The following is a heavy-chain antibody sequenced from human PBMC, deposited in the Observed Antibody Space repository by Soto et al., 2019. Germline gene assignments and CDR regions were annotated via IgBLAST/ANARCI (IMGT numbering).Heavy chain of an antibody. D-gene: IGHD5-12*01. J-gene: IGHJ4*02. CDR3: AREYYSGYEDYPFDY. V-gene: IGHV3-48*01. CDR1: GFTFSSYS. CDR2: ISSSSTI. Sequence: GGSLRLSCAASGFTFSSYSMNWVRQAPGKGLEWVSYISSSSTIYYADSVKGRFTISRDNAKNSLYLQMNSLRAEDTAVYYCAREYYSGYEDYPFDYSGQGTLVTVST.